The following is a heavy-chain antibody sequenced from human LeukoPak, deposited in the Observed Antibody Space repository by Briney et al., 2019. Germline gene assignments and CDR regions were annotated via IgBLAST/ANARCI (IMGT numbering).Heavy chain of an antibody. D-gene: IGHD5-18*01. CDR1: GGSISSSSYY. CDR3: ASRSSSGYSYGYREDY. Sequence: SETLSLTCTVSGGSISSSSYYWGWIRQPPGKGLEWIGSIYYSGSTYYNPSLRSRVTISVDTSKNQFSLKLSSVTAADTAVYYCASRSSSGYSYGYREDYWGQGTLVTVSS. CDR2: IYYSGST. J-gene: IGHJ4*02. V-gene: IGHV4-39*01.